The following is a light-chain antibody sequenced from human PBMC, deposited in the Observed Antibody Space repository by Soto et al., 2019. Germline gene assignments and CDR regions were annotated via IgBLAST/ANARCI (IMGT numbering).Light chain of an antibody. CDR1: SSDVGGYNS. CDR2: DVS. V-gene: IGLV2-14*01. J-gene: IGLJ2*01. Sequence: QSALTQPASVSGSPGQSITISCTGTSSDVGGYNSVSWYQQHPGKAPKLMIYDVSNRPSGFSNRFSGSKSGNTASLTISGLQAEDEADYYCSSYTSRSTLVFDGGTKLTVL. CDR3: SSYTSRSTLV.